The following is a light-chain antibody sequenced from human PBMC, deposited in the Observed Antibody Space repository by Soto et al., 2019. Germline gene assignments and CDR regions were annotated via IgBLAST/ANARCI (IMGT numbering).Light chain of an antibody. CDR1: QSVSSSY. CDR3: QQNGSSLLAIT. J-gene: IGKJ4*01. V-gene: IGKV3-20*01. CDR2: GAS. Sequence: EIVLTQSPGTLSLSPGERATLSCRASQSVSSSYLAWYQQKPCQAPRLLISGASSRATGIPDRLSGSGSGTEFTLTSSSLESEDFAVYYCQQNGSSLLAITFGGGTTVQIK.